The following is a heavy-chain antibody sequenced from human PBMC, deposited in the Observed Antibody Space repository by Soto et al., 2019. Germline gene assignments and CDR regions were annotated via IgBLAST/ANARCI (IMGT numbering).Heavy chain of an antibody. D-gene: IGHD2-15*01. Sequence: GGSLRLSCAASGFTFSSYGMHWVRQAPGKGLEWVAVISYDGSNKYYADSVKGRFTISRDNSKNTLFLQMNSLRAEDTALYFCAKDGTTGGQHYYGMDVWGQGTTVTVSS. CDR3: AKDGTTGGQHYYGMDV. CDR1: GFTFSSYG. CDR2: ISYDGSNK. V-gene: IGHV3-30*18. J-gene: IGHJ6*02.